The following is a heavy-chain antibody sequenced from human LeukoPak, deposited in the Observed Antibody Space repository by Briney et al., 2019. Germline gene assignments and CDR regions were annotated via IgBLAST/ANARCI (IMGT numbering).Heavy chain of an antibody. J-gene: IGHJ4*02. V-gene: IGHV1-2*02. CDR2: INPNSGGT. Sequence: ASVKVSCKASGYTFTGYYMHWVRQAPGQGLEWMGWINPNSGGTNYAQKFQGRVTMTRDTSISTAYMELSRLRSDDTAVYYCARFNSGSYQHYFDYWGQGTLVTVSS. D-gene: IGHD1-26*01. CDR3: ARFNSGSYQHYFDY. CDR1: GYTFTGYY.